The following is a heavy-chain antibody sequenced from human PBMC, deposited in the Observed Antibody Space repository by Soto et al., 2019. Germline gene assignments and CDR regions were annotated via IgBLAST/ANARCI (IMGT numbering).Heavy chain of an antibody. V-gene: IGHV3-30-3*01. CDR2: ISYDGSNK. CDR1: GFTFSSYA. J-gene: IGHJ6*02. D-gene: IGHD5-12*01. CDR3: AREQDIVATDPLYYYYGMDV. Sequence: GGSLRLSCAASGFTFSSYAMHWVRQAPGKGLEWVAVISYDGSNKYYADSVKGRFTISRDNSKNTLYLQMNSLRAEDTAVYYCAREQDIVATDPLYYYYGMDVWGQGTTVTVSS.